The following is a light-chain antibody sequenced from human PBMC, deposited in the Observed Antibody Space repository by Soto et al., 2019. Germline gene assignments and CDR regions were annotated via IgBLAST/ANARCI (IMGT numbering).Light chain of an antibody. J-gene: IGKJ2*01. CDR3: QQYYSTPRT. CDR1: QSVLYSSNNNNY. V-gene: IGKV4-1*01. Sequence: DIVMTQSPDSVAVSLGERATINCKSSQSVLYSSNNNNYLAWYQQKPGQPPKLLIYWASTRASGVPDRFSGSGSGTDFTLTISSLQAEDVAVYYCQQYYSTPRTFGQGTKLEIK. CDR2: WAS.